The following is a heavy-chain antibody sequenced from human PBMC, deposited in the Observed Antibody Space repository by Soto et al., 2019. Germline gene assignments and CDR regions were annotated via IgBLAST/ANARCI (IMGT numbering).Heavy chain of an antibody. V-gene: IGHV3-30-3*01. CDR2: ISYDGSNK. CDR3: ARAGQQPY. D-gene: IGHD6-13*01. J-gene: IGHJ4*02. Sequence: PGGSLRLSCAASGFTFSSYAMHWVRQAPGKGLEWVAVISYDGSNKYYADSVKGRFTISRDNSKNTLYLQMNSLRAEDTAVYYCARAGQQPYWGQGTLVTVSS. CDR1: GFTFSSYA.